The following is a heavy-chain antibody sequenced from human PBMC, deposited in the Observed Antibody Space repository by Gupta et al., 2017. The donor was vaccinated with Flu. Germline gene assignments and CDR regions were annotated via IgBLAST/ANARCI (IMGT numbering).Heavy chain of an antibody. CDR3: ARVAWVGNTMHVVDY. J-gene: IGHJ4*02. D-gene: IGHD1-26*01. CDR1: SYG. V-gene: IGHV1-18*01. CDR2: ISHYTRKS. Sequence: SYGITWVRQAPGQGLEWMGWISHYTRKSIYAENFQGRVTVTTDTSTATGYMELTRLRSDDTAVYYCARVAWVGNTMHVVDYWGQGTLVTVSS.